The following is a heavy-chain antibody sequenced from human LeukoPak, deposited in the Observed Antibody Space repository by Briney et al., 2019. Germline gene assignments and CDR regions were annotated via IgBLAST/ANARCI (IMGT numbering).Heavy chain of an antibody. CDR1: AGSISSYS. D-gene: IGHD3-10*01. Sequence: PSETLSLTCTVSAGSISSYSWSWVRQPPVRGLEWIGYIYYSGSTTYNPSLKSRVTISLDTSKNQFSLKLNSMTAADTAIYYCAGDYASRSYRFDYWGQGTLVTVSS. J-gene: IGHJ4*02. CDR3: AGDYASRSYRFDY. CDR2: IYYSGST. V-gene: IGHV4-59*12.